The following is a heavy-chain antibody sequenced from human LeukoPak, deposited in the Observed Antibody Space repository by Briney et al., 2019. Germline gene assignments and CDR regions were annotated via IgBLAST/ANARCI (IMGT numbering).Heavy chain of an antibody. D-gene: IGHD6-6*01. CDR3: AKDVYSSSSGAFDI. Sequence: PGGSLRLSCAASGFTFDDYAMHWVRQAPGKGLEWVSGISWNSGSIGYADSVKGRFTISRDNAKNSLYLQMNSLRAGDTALYYCAKDVYSSSSGAFDIWGQGTMVTVSS. CDR2: ISWNSGSI. CDR1: GFTFDDYA. J-gene: IGHJ3*02. V-gene: IGHV3-9*01.